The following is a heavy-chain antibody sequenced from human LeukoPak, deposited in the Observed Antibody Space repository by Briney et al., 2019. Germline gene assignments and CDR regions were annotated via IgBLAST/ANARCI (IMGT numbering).Heavy chain of an antibody. J-gene: IGHJ4*02. Sequence: PSETLSLTCTVSGGSISSYYWSWIRQPPGKGLEWSGYISYSGSTNYNPSLKSRVTISVDTSKNQFSLKLSSVTAADTAVYHCASVDFVLMVFANWGQGTLVTVSS. D-gene: IGHD2-8*01. CDR3: ASVDFVLMVFAN. V-gene: IGHV4-59*01. CDR1: GGSISSYY. CDR2: ISYSGST.